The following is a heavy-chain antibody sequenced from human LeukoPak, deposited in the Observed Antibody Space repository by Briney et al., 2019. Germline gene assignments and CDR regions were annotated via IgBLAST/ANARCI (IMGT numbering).Heavy chain of an antibody. CDR2: ISDNGGRT. D-gene: IGHD2-2*01. Sequence: PGGSLRLSCAASGFTFSTYTMAWVRQAPGGGLEWVSGISDNGGRTYYADSVKGRFTISRDNSKNTLYLQMNSLRAEDTAVYYCARDPPSPYCSSTSCYYYYGMDVWGQGTTVTVSS. CDR1: GFTFSTYT. J-gene: IGHJ6*02. CDR3: ARDPPSPYCSSTSCYYYYGMDV. V-gene: IGHV3-23*01.